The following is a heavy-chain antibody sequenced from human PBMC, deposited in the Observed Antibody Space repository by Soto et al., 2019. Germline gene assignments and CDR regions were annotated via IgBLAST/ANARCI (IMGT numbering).Heavy chain of an antibody. CDR2: IYYSGST. CDR1: CGSISSGGYY. V-gene: IGHV4-31*03. D-gene: IGHD3-10*01. J-gene: IGHJ4*02. CDR3: ARDTYGSGPFDY. Sequence: QVQLQESGPGLVKPSQTLSLTCTVYCGSISSGGYYWSWIRQHPGKGLEWIGYIYYSGSTYYNPFLKSGVTLSVDTSKNQFSLKLSSVTAADTAVYYCARDTYGSGPFDYWGQGTLVTVAS.